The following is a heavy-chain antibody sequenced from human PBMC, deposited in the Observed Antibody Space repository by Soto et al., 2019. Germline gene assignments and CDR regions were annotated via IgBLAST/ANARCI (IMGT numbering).Heavy chain of an antibody. J-gene: IGHJ4*02. CDR3: AKDSSGWYGALDY. CDR2: INPSGGST. CDR1: GYTFTSYY. Sequence: ASVKVSCKASGYTFTSYYMHWVRQAPGQGLEWMGIINPSGGSTSYAQKFQGRVTMTRDTSTSTVYMELSSLRAEDTAVYYCAKDSSGWYGALDYWGQGTLVTVSS. V-gene: IGHV1-46*01. D-gene: IGHD6-19*01.